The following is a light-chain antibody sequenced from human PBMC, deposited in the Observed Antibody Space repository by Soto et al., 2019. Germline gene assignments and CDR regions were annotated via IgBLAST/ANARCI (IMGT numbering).Light chain of an antibody. CDR2: DTS. CDR3: QQRRNRPLT. J-gene: IGKJ4*01. V-gene: IGKV3-11*01. Sequence: EIVLTQSPATLSLSPGERATLFCRASQSLSNSLAWYQQKPGQPPRLLIYDTSNRATGIPDRISGSGSETDFTLTISSLEPKDFAVYYCQQRRNRPLTFGGGTRVDIK. CDR1: QSLSNS.